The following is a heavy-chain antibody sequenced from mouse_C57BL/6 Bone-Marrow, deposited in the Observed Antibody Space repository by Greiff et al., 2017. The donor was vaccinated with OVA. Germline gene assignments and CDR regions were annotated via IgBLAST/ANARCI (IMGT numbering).Heavy chain of an antibody. D-gene: IGHD2-4*01. Sequence: VQLQQSGAELARPGASVKLSCKASGYTFTSYTMHWVNQRPGQGLEWIGNINPSSGYTNYNHKFKDKATLTADKSSSTAYMQLSSLTCEGSAVDYCAVYDYDYFDYGGQGTTLTVSS. V-gene: IGHV1-4*01. CDR1: GYTFTSYT. CDR2: INPSSGYT. CDR3: AVYDYDYFDY. J-gene: IGHJ2*01.